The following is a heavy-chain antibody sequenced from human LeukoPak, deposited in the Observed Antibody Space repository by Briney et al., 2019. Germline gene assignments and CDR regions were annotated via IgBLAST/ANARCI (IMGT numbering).Heavy chain of an antibody. CDR3: ARQLGYCSGGSCYQSGMDV. J-gene: IGHJ6*04. Sequence: GGSLRLSCAASGFTFSSYAMSWVRQAPGKGLGWVSYISSSGSTIYYADSVKGRFTISRDNAKNSLYLQMNSLRAEDTAVYYCARQLGYCSGGSCYQSGMDVWGKGTTVTVSS. CDR1: GFTFSSYA. V-gene: IGHV3-48*03. D-gene: IGHD2-15*01. CDR2: ISSSGSTI.